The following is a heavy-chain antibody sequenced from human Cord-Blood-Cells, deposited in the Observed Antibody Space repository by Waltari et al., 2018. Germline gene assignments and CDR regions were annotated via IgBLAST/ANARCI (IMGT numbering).Heavy chain of an antibody. V-gene: IGHV4-38-2*01. Sequence: QVQLQASGPGLVKPSETLSLTCAVSGYSISSGYYWGWIRQPPGKGLEWIGSIYHSGSTYYNPALKCRVTISVDTSKNQFSLKLSSVTAADTAVYYCARGDYYGSGSYYIYFDYWGQGTLVTVSS. D-gene: IGHD3-10*01. CDR1: GYSISSGYY. J-gene: IGHJ4*02. CDR3: ARGDYYGSGSYYIYFDY. CDR2: IYHSGST.